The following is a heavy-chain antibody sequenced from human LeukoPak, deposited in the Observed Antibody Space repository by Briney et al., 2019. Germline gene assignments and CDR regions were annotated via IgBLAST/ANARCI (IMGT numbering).Heavy chain of an antibody. CDR3: ATEYSMVRGVGFQH. CDR2: IYYSGST. D-gene: IGHD3-10*01. V-gene: IGHV4-39*01. J-gene: IGHJ1*01. CDR1: CDSISSTNYY. Sequence: TSETLSLTCTVSCDSISSTNYYWGRIRQPPGKGLEWIGSIYYSGSTYYNPSLKSRVTISVDTSKNQFSLKLSSVTAADTAVYYCATEYSMVRGVGFQHWGQGTLVTVSS.